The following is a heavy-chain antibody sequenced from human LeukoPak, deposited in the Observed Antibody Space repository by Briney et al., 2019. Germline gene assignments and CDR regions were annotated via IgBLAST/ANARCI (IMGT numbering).Heavy chain of an antibody. V-gene: IGHV3-21*01. CDR3: AIDGADVVAATGGVGY. CDR1: GFTFSSYS. CDR2: ISSSSSYI. J-gene: IGHJ4*02. D-gene: IGHD2-15*01. Sequence: PGGSLRLSCAASGFTFSSYSMNWVRQAPGKGLEWVSSISSSSSYIYYADSVKGRFTISRDNAKNSLYLQMNSLRAEDTAVYYCAIDGADVVAATGGVGYWGQGTLVTVSS.